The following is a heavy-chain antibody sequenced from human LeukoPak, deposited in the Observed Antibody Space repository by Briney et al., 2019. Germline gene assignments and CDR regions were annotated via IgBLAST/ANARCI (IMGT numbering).Heavy chain of an antibody. CDR3: ARGIAVARNWFDP. D-gene: IGHD6-19*01. Sequence: SETLSLTCTVSGGSISSSRYYWGWIRQPPGKGLEWIGTIYYSGSTYYNPSLKSRVTISVDTSKNHFSLNLSSVTAADTAVYYCARGIAVARNWFDPWGQGTLVTVPS. J-gene: IGHJ5*02. V-gene: IGHV4-39*02. CDR2: IYYSGST. CDR1: GGSISSSRYY.